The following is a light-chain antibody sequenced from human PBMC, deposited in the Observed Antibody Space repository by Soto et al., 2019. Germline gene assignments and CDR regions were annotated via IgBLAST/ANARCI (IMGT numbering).Light chain of an antibody. J-gene: IGKJ4*01. CDR1: QSVSSSY. CDR2: GAS. CDR3: QQYGSSPPLT. Sequence: EIVLTQSPGTLSLSPGERATLSCRASQSVSSSYLAWYQQKPGQAPRLLIYGASSRATGIPDSLSGSGSGTDFTLIISRLEPEDFAVYYCQQYGSSPPLTFGGGTKVEIK. V-gene: IGKV3-20*01.